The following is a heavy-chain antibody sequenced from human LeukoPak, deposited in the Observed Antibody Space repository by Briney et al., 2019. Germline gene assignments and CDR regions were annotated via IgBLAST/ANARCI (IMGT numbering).Heavy chain of an antibody. D-gene: IGHD3-3*01. CDR3: ARVKLTRFLEWLSAFDY. CDR1: GYTFTGYY. V-gene: IGHV1-2*02. J-gene: IGHJ4*02. Sequence: ASVTVSCKASGYTFTGYYMHWVRQAPGQGLEWMGWINPNSGGTNYAQKFQGRVTMTRDTSISTAYMELSRLRSDDTAVYYCARVKLTRFLEWLSAFDYWGQGTLVTVSS. CDR2: INPNSGGT.